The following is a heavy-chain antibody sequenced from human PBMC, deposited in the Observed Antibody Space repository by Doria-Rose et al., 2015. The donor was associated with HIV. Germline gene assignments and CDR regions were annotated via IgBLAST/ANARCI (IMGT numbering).Heavy chain of an antibody. CDR3: AKAPIIGPKYYFYMDV. CDR2: SSWDSGAK. J-gene: IGHJ6*03. V-gene: IGHV3-9*01. CDR1: GFSFESYA. D-gene: IGHD3-3*01. Sequence: VQLVQSGGGLVQPGRSLRLSCVGSGFSFESYAMHWVRLAPGKGLAWVAGSSWDSGAKGNADSVEGRFTISRDNAKKSVYLEMRSLRPEDTAFYYCAKAPIIGPKYYFYMDVWGKGTSVTVSS.